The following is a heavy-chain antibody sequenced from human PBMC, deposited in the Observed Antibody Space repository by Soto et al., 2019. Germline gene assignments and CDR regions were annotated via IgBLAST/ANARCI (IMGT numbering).Heavy chain of an antibody. CDR1: GYSFTHYW. CDR2: IYPGDSDT. V-gene: IGHV5-51*01. CDR3: AREAEGYGMDV. J-gene: IGHJ6*01. Sequence: PVESVTISWKGSGYSFTHYWIGWVRQMPGKGLEWMGIIYPGDSDTRYSPSFQGQVTISADKSISTAYLQWSSLKASDTAMYSCAREAEGYGMDVWGQGTTVTVSS.